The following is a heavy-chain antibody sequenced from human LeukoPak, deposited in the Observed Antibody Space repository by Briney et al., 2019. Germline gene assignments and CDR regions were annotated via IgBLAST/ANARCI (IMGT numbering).Heavy chain of an antibody. Sequence: SETLSLTCNVSGGSINSYYWSWIRQPAGKGLEWIGRMYTSGSTNYNPSLKSQVTMSVDTSKNQFSLMLSSVAAANTAVYYCARGFGAVTTLDHWGQGTLVTVSS. CDR3: ARGFGAVTTLDH. D-gene: IGHD4-11*01. CDR2: MYTSGST. CDR1: GGSINSYY. J-gene: IGHJ4*02. V-gene: IGHV4-4*07.